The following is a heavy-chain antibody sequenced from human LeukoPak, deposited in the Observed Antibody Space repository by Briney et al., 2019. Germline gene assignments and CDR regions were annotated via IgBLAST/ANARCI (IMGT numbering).Heavy chain of an antibody. J-gene: IGHJ4*02. CDR1: GGSISTYY. Sequence: KPSETLSLTCTVSGGSISTYYWSWIRQPPGKRLEWIGYIDYSGSTNYNPPLKSRVTMSVDMSKNQFSLKLTSVTAADTAVYYCARVGSWCFDIWGQGTLVTVSS. D-gene: IGHD6-13*01. V-gene: IGHV4-59*01. CDR2: IDYSGST. CDR3: ARVGSWCFDI.